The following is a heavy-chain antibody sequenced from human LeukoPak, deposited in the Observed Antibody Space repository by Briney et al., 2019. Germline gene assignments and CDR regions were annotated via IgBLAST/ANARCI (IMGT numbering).Heavy chain of an antibody. CDR3: VGEIAAAGTIDY. J-gene: IGHJ4*02. CDR2: ISYDGSNK. CDR1: GFTFSNYA. D-gene: IGHD6-13*01. V-gene: IGHV3-30*04. Sequence: GGSLRLSCAASGFTFSNYAMSWVRQAPGKGLEWVAVISYDGSNKYYADSVKGRFTISRDNSKNTLYLQMNSLRAEDTAVYYCVGEIAAAGTIDYWGQGTLVTVSS.